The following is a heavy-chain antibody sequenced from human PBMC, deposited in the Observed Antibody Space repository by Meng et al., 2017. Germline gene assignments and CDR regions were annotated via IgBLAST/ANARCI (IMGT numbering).Heavy chain of an antibody. Sequence: SETLSLTCTVSGGSISSGSYYWSWIRQPAGKGLEWIGEINHSGSTNYNPSLKSRVTISVDTSNNQFSLKLSSVTAADTAVHYCARAGRRALRYFDYWGQGTLVTVSS. CDR2: INHSGST. V-gene: IGHV4-61*10. CDR3: ARAGRRALRYFDY. CDR1: GGSISSGSYY. J-gene: IGHJ4*02.